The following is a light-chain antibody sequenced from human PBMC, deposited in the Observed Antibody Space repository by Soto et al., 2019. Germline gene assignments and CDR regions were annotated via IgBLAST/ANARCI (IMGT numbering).Light chain of an antibody. CDR1: QDISNY. Sequence: DIQMTQSPSSLSASVGDRVTITCHASQDISNYLNWYQQKPGKAPKLLIYDASNLETGVPSRFSGSGSGTDFTFTISSLQPEDIAAYYCQQYDNLLCTFGQGTKLEIK. CDR3: QQYDNLLCT. J-gene: IGKJ2*02. V-gene: IGKV1-33*01. CDR2: DAS.